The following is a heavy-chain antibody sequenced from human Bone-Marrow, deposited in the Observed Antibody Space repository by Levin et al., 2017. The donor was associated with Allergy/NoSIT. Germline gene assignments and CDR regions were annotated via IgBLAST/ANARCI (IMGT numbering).Heavy chain of an antibody. CDR1: GFTFSTYS. V-gene: IGHV3-21*01. J-gene: IGHJ4*02. CDR3: ARDDPHPN. Sequence: KSGGSLRLSCAASGFTFSTYSMNWVRQAPGKGLEWVSFISSSSSSIYYADSVKDRFTISRDDAKNSLYLQVNSLRVEDTAVYYCARDDPHPNWGQGTLVTVSS. CDR2: ISSSSSSI.